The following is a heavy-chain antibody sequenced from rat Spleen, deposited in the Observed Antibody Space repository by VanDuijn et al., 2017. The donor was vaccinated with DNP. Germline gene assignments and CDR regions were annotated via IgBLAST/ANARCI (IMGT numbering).Heavy chain of an antibody. Sequence: EVQLVESGGGLVQPGRSLKLSCGASGFTFSNYDMAWVRQAPTKGLEWIASISTGGGSTFYRDSVQGRFTVSRDNAKDTLYLQMDSLRSEDTATYYCAKDTTRSNSGAFPYWGQGTLVTVSS. V-gene: IGHV5S13*01. J-gene: IGHJ3*01. CDR3: AKDTTRSNSGAFPY. CDR2: ISTGGGST. D-gene: IGHD4-3*01. CDR1: GFTFSNYD.